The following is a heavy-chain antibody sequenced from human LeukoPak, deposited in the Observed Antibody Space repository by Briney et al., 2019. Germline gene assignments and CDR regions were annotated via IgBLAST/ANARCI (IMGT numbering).Heavy chain of an antibody. V-gene: IGHV4-59*01. CDR3: ARVRDFWSRDFDY. CDR1: GGSISSYY. Sequence: PSETLSLTCTVSGGSISSYYWSWIRQPPGKGLEWIGYIYYSGSTNYNPSLKSRVTISVDTSKSQFSLKLSSVTAADTAVYYCARVRDFWSRDFDYWGQEPWSPSPQ. D-gene: IGHD3-3*01. J-gene: IGHJ4*01. CDR2: IYYSGST.